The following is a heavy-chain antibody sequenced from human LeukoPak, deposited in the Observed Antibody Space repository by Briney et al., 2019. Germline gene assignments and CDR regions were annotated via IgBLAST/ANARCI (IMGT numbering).Heavy chain of an antibody. CDR2: IYPGGSDT. Sequence: GESLKISCKGSGYSFTSYWIGWVRQMPGKGLEWMGIIYPGGSDTRYSPSFQGQVTISADKSISTAYLQWSSLRASDTAMYYCARRMAAYMEHAFDIWGQGTMVTVSS. J-gene: IGHJ3*02. D-gene: IGHD2-15*01. CDR3: ARRMAAYMEHAFDI. V-gene: IGHV5-51*01. CDR1: GYSFTSYW.